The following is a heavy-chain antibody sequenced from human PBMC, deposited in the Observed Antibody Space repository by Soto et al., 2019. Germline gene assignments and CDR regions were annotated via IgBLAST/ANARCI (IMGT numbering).Heavy chain of an antibody. CDR3: ARGGVAGNSNYYGMDV. Sequence: ASVKVSCKASGYTFTGYYMHWVRQAPGQGLEWMGWINPNSGGTNYAQKFQGWVTMTRDTSISTAYMELSRLRSDDTAVYYCARGGVAGNSNYYGMDVCGQGTTLTVSS. J-gene: IGHJ6*02. D-gene: IGHD6-19*01. CDR2: INPNSGGT. CDR1: GYTFTGYY. V-gene: IGHV1-2*04.